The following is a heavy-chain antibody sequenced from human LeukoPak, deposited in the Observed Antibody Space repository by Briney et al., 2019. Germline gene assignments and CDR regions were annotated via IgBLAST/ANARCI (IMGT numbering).Heavy chain of an antibody. J-gene: IGHJ5*02. D-gene: IGHD3-22*01. CDR2: SNPSGGST. V-gene: IGHV1-46*01. CDR3: ARATYYYDSSVKLFDP. Sequence: ASVKVSCKASGYTFTSYYMHWVRQAPGQGLELMGLSNPSGGSTSYAQKFQGRVTMTRDTSTSTVYMELSSLRSEDTAVYYCARATYYYDSSVKLFDPWGQGTLVTVSS. CDR1: GYTFTSYY.